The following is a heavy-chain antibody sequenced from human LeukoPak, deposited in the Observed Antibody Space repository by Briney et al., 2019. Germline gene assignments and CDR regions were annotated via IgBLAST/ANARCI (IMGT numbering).Heavy chain of an antibody. Sequence: GGSLRLSCAASGFTFSNYNMNWVRQAPGKGLGWVSSINRSNSYIYYTDSVKGRFTFSRDNAKNSLYLQMNSLRAEDTAVYYCARDGPKLKEMATIREVYYYYYMDVWGKGTTVTVSS. J-gene: IGHJ6*03. V-gene: IGHV3-21*01. CDR1: GFTFSNYN. CDR2: INRSNSYI. CDR3: ARDGPKLKEMATIREVYYYYYMDV. D-gene: IGHD5-24*01.